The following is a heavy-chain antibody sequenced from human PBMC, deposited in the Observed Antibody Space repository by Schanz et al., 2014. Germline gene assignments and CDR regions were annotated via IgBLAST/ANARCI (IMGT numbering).Heavy chain of an antibody. V-gene: IGHV3-20*04. CDR1: GFTFENYA. D-gene: IGHD1-26*01. CDR3: ARSRSGFYFDY. Sequence: EVQLVESGGGLVKPGGFLRLSCAASGFTFENYALTWVRQVPGKGLEWVSRINWSDGGSTGYADSVKGRFTISRDNSKNSLYLQMNSLRAEDTAVYYCARSRSGFYFDYWGQGTLVTVSS. J-gene: IGHJ4*02. CDR2: INWSDGGST.